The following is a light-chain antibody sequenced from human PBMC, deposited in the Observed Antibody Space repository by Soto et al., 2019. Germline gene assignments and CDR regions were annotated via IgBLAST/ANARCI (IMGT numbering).Light chain of an antibody. CDR2: DVS. CDR3: LQRNTWPLT. Sequence: EIVLTQSPATLSLSPGERATLSCRASQSISRNLVWFQQKPGQAPRLLIYDVSNRAAGIPARFSGSGSGTDVTLTISSLEPEDFAVYYCLQRNTWPLTFGGGTKVDIK. V-gene: IGKV3-11*01. CDR1: QSISRN. J-gene: IGKJ4*01.